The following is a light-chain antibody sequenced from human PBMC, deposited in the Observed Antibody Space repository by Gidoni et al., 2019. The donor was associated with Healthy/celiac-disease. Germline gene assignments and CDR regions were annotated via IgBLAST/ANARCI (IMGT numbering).Light chain of an antibody. Sequence: QSLLAQPPSASGTHGHRVTISCSGSSPNIGSTTVNWYQQLPGTAPKLLIYSNNQRPSGVPDRFSGPKSGTSASLAISGLQSEDGADYYCAAWDDGLNGPVVFGGGTKLTVL. CDR3: AAWDDGLNGPVV. J-gene: IGLJ2*01. CDR2: SNN. V-gene: IGLV1-44*01. CDR1: SPNIGSTT.